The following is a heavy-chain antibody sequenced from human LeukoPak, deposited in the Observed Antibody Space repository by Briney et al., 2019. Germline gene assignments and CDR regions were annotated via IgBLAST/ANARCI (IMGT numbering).Heavy chain of an antibody. CDR1: GFNFSNYW. J-gene: IGHJ5*02. CDR3: ARVRGYSGYDIDP. D-gene: IGHD5-12*01. V-gene: IGHV3-74*01. Sequence: GGSLRLSCAASGFNFSNYWMHWVRQAPGKGLVWVSRINSDGSSTSYADSVKGRFTISRDNAKNSLYLQMNSLRAEDTAVYYCARVRGYSGYDIDPWGQGTLVTVSS. CDR2: INSDGSST.